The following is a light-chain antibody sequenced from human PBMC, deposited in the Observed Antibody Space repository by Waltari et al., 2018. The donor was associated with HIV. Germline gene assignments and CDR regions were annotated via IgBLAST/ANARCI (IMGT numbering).Light chain of an antibody. CDR2: GTS. Sequence: QSPGPLSLSPGERATLSCRASQSVSRSYLAWYQQKPGQAPRLLMYGTSSRATGIPERFSGSGSGTDFTLTISRLEPEDFAVYYCQQYGRSPGTFGQGTKVEI. V-gene: IGKV3-20*01. CDR3: QQYGRSPGT. J-gene: IGKJ1*01. CDR1: QSVSRSY.